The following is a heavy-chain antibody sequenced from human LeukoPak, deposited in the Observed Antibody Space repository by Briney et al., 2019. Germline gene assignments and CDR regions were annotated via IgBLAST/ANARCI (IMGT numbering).Heavy chain of an antibody. D-gene: IGHD4-17*01. J-gene: IGHJ4*02. Sequence: GGSLRLSCAASGFTFSSYGMNWVRQAPGKGLEGVSSITSTSSYINYVDSVKGRFTISRDNGKNSVFLQMNRVRAEDTAVYYCARAVGGDNDLWGQGTLVTVSS. V-gene: IGHV3-21*01. CDR3: ARAVGGDNDL. CDR2: ITSTSSYI. CDR1: GFTFSSYG.